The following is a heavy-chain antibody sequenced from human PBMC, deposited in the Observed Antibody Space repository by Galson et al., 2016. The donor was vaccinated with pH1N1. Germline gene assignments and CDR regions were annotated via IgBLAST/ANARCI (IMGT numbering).Heavy chain of an antibody. Sequence: SVKVSCKASGYNFNVYYMHWVRQAPGQGLQWMGWIDPNSGTTYYAQKSQGRVTMTRDTSISTAYMELSRLTSDDTALYYCARILRTLVFDYWGQGTLVTVSS. J-gene: IGHJ4*02. D-gene: IGHD3-9*01. V-gene: IGHV1-2*02. CDR3: ARILRTLVFDY. CDR1: GYNFNVYY. CDR2: IDPNSGTT.